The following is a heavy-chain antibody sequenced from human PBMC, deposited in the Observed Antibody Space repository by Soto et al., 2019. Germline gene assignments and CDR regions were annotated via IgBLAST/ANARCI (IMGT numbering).Heavy chain of an antibody. CDR1: GFTFSSYA. Sequence: GSLRLSCAASGFTFSSYAMSWVRQAPGKGLEWVSAISGSGGSTYYADSVKGRFTISRDNSKNTLYLQMNSLRAEDTAVYYCASSQAYYYDSSGYPFDYWGQGTLVTV. CDR3: ASSQAYYYDSSGYPFDY. V-gene: IGHV3-23*01. CDR2: ISGSGGST. D-gene: IGHD3-22*01. J-gene: IGHJ4*02.